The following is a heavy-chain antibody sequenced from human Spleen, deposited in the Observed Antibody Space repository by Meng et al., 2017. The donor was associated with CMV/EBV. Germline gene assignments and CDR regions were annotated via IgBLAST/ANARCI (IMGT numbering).Heavy chain of an antibody. CDR3: ASSIAATGDY. CDR2: INSDGSST. J-gene: IGHJ4*02. V-gene: IGHV3-74*01. CDR1: GFAFSSYW. Sequence: GGSLRLSCAASGFAFSSYWMSWVRQAPGKGLVWVSRINSDGSSTTYADSVKGRFTISRDNAKNTLHLQMNSLRAEDTAVYYCASSIAATGDYWGQGTLVTVSS. D-gene: IGHD6-13*01.